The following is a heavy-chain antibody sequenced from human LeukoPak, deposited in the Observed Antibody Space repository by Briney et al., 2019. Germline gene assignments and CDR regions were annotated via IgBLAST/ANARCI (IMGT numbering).Heavy chain of an antibody. Sequence: GESLKISCKGSGHSFTSYWIGWVRQMPGKGLEWMGIIYPGDSDTRYSPSFQGQVTISADKSISTAYLQWSSLKASDTAMYYCARAITMALNWFDPWGQGTLVTVSS. CDR3: ARAITMALNWFDP. CDR1: GHSFTSYW. J-gene: IGHJ5*02. CDR2: IYPGDSDT. D-gene: IGHD3-10*01. V-gene: IGHV5-51*01.